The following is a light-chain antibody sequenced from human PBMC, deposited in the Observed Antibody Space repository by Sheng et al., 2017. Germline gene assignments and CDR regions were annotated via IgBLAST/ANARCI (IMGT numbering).Light chain of an antibody. CDR2: AAS. V-gene: IGKV1-12*01. J-gene: IGKJ4*01. CDR3: QQASRFPLT. Sequence: DIQMTQSPSSVSASVGDRVTITCRASQGIGAWLSWYQQKQGKAPNLLIYAASSLQSGVPSRFSGSGSGTDFTLTITSLQPDDFATYYCQQASRFPLTFGGGTEGGGSN. CDR1: QGIGAW.